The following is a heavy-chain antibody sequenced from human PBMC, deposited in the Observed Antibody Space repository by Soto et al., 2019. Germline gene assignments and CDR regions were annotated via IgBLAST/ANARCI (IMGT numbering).Heavy chain of an antibody. CDR1: GFIFDDFA. CDR3: TKVGGLYDFWSGPLHFDL. D-gene: IGHD3-3*01. V-gene: IGHV3-9*01. CDR2: ISWNSDSI. Sequence: EAQLVESGGGLVQPGRSLRLSCVGSGFIFDDFAIHWVRQAPGKGLEWVSGISWNSDSIGYADSVKGRFTISRDNAKNALYLQMNSLGVEDTALYYCTKVGGLYDFWSGPLHFDLWGQGTLVTVSS. J-gene: IGHJ4*02.